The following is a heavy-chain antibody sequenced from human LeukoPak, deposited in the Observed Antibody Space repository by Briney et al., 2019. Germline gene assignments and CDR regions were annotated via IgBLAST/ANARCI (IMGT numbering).Heavy chain of an antibody. CDR2: ISSSSSYI. Sequence: PGGSLRLSCAASGFNFSTCNMNWVRQAPGKGLEWVSSISSSSSYIYYADSVKGRFTISRDNAKNSLYLQMNSLRAEDTAVYYCAREFSGWYSRANDAFDIWGQGTMVTVSS. CDR1: GFNFSTCN. D-gene: IGHD6-19*01. V-gene: IGHV3-21*01. CDR3: AREFSGWYSRANDAFDI. J-gene: IGHJ3*02.